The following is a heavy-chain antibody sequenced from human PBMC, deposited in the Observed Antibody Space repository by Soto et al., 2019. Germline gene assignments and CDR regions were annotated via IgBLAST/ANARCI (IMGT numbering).Heavy chain of an antibody. CDR1: GFIFTGYN. CDR2: ISSGSSYI. CDR3: ARRRAEAGTLTFDY. V-gene: IGHV3-21*01. Sequence: GGSLRLSCAASGFIFTGYNMNWVRQAPGKGLEWVSSISSGSSYIYYADSVKGRFTISRDNAKNSLYLQMNTLRAEDTALYYCARRRAEAGTLTFDYWGQGTRVTVSS. D-gene: IGHD6-13*01. J-gene: IGHJ4*02.